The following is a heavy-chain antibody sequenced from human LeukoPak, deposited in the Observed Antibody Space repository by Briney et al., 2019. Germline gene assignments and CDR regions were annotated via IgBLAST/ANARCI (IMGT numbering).Heavy chain of an antibody. Sequence: SETLSLTCTVSGGSISSGGYYWSWLRQHPGKGLEWIGYIYYSGSTYYNPSLKSRVTISVDTSKNQFSLKLSSVTAADTAVYYCARDSGSYSANYFDYWGQGTLVTVSS. CDR1: GGSISSGGYY. J-gene: IGHJ4*02. V-gene: IGHV4-31*03. D-gene: IGHD1-26*01. CDR3: ARDSGSYSANYFDY. CDR2: IYYSGST.